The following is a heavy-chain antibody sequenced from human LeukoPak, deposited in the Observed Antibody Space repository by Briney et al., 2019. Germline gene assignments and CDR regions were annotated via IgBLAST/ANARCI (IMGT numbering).Heavy chain of an antibody. J-gene: IGHJ4*02. CDR1: GFTFGDYW. V-gene: IGHV3-7*01. CDR2: IKQDGIEK. D-gene: IGHD3-3*01. Sequence: GGSLRLSCAASGFTFGDYWMSWVRQAPGKGLVWVANIKQDGIEKYYLDSVKGRFTVSRDNAKNSLYLQMDSLRAEDTAVYYCAAGRRFLEWFSPFDYWGQGTLVTVSS. CDR3: AAGRRFLEWFSPFDY.